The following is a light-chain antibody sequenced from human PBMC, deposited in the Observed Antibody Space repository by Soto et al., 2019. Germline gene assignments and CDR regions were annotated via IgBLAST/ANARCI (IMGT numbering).Light chain of an antibody. CDR1: SSDVGPYNL. Sequence: QSVLTQPASVSGSPGQSITISCTGTSSDVGPYNLVSWYQHHPGKVPQLIIYETTTRPSGVSNRFSGSKSGNTASLTISGLQAEDEAHYHCSSYTGDYTLMFAGGTKLTVL. J-gene: IGLJ3*02. CDR3: SSYTGDYTLM. CDR2: ETT. V-gene: IGLV2-23*01.